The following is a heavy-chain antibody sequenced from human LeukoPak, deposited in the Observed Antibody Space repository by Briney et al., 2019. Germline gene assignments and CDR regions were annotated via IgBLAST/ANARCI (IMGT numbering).Heavy chain of an antibody. CDR3: ATNIVGPTLDY. CDR2: TNSDGGTT. D-gene: IGHD1-26*01. V-gene: IGHV3-74*01. CDR1: GFTFSSYW. J-gene: IGHJ4*02. Sequence: PGGSLRLSCAAPGFTFSSYWMHWVRQAPGKGLVWVSGTNSDGGTTAYADSVKGRFTISRDNAKNTLYLQMNSLRAEDTAVYYCATNIVGPTLDYWGQGTLVTVSS.